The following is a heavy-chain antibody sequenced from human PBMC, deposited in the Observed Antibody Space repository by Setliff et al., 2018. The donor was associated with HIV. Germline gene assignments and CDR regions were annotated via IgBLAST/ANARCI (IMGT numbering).Heavy chain of an antibody. Sequence: PGGSLRLSCVASGFTFGSYEMNWVRQAPGKGLEWVSNIGSIGSSGTSIYYADSVKGRFTSSRDNAKNSLYLQMNSLRAEDTAFYYCARGRVPGNYWGRGTLVTVSS. CDR2: IGSIGSSGTSI. CDR1: GFTFGSYE. V-gene: IGHV3-48*03. D-gene: IGHD2-2*01. CDR3: ARGRVPGNY. J-gene: IGHJ4*02.